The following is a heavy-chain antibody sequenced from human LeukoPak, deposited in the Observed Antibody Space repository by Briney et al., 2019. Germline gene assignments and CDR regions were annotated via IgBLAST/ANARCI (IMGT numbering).Heavy chain of an antibody. J-gene: IGHJ6*03. D-gene: IGHD6-13*01. Sequence: PGGSLRLSCAASGFTFSSYWMSWDRQAPGKGLEWVANIKQDGSEKYYVDSVKGRFTISRDNAKNSLYLQMNSLRAEDTAVHYCARVGSSWSFYMDVWGKGTTVTVSS. V-gene: IGHV3-7*01. CDR3: ARVGSSWSFYMDV. CDR1: GFTFSSYW. CDR2: IKQDGSEK.